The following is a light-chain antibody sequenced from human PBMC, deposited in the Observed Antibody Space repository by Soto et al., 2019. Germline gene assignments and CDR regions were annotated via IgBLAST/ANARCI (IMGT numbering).Light chain of an antibody. V-gene: IGKV1-9*01. J-gene: IGKJ2*01. CDR2: AAS. CDR1: RGISDS. Sequence: IQLTQSPSSLSASVGDRVTITCRASRGISDSLAWYQQKPGKAPNLLIYAASTLQSGVPSRFSGSGSGTDFNLNIPSLQPEDFSTYFCQQLNSFPYTFGQGTRLEI. CDR3: QQLNSFPYT.